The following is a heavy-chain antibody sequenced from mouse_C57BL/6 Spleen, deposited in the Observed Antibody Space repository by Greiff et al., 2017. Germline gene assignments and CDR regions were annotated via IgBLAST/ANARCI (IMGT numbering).Heavy chain of an antibody. CDR1: GFTFSDYY. Sequence: EVKVEESEGGLVQPGSSMKLSCTASGFTFSDYYMAWVRQVPEKGLEWVANINYDGSSTYYLDSLKSRFIISRDNAKNILYMQMSSQKSEDKSTYYCARETGGAMDYWGKGTSGTVSS. V-gene: IGHV5-16*01. CDR2: INYDGSST. J-gene: IGHJ4*01. CDR3: ARETGGAMDY.